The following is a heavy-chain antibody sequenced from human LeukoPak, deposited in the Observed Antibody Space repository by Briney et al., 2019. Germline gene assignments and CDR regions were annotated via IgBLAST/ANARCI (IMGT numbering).Heavy chain of an antibody. D-gene: IGHD2/OR15-2a*01. Sequence: GGSLRLSCAASGLTFNTYAMHWVRQAPGKGLEWVAVISYDGSKKFYADSVKGRFTISRDKLNDMLYLQMSSLRDDDTGVYYCTRSGRGAFFKAYFDYWGQGTLVTVSS. J-gene: IGHJ4*02. CDR3: TRSGRGAFFKAYFDY. CDR1: GLTFNTYA. V-gene: IGHV3-30*07. CDR2: ISYDGSKK.